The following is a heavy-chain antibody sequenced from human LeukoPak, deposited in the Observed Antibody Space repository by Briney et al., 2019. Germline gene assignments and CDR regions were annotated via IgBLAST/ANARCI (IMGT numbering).Heavy chain of an antibody. J-gene: IGHJ1*01. CDR3: ARDGSSRSLQY. Sequence: GGSLRLSCAASGFTFSSYAMSWVRQAPGKGLEWVSYISSSSSTIYYADSVKGRFTISRDNSKNTLYLQMNSLRAEDTAVYYCARDGSSRSLQYWGQGTLVTVSS. CDR1: GFTFSSYA. CDR2: ISSSSSTI. V-gene: IGHV3-48*01.